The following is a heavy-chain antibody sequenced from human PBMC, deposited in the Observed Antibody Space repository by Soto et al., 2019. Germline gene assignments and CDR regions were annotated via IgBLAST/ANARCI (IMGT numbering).Heavy chain of an antibody. J-gene: IGHJ6*03. D-gene: IGHD3-10*01. CDR3: ARPGSNYFASGSSLPYYMDV. CDR2: IKQDGSEK. V-gene: IGHV3-7*01. CDR1: GFTFSSYW. Sequence: EVQVVESGGGLVQPGGSLRLSCEASGFTFSSYWMTWVRQAPGKGLEWVANIKQDGSEKYYVDSVKGRFTISRDNAKNSLYLQMNSLRAEDTAVYSCARPGSNYFASGSSLPYYMDVWGKGTTVTVSS.